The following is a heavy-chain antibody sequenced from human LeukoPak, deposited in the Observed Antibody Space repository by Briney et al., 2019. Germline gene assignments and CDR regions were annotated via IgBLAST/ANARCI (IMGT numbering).Heavy chain of an antibody. V-gene: IGHV3-23*01. CDR1: GFTFSSYA. CDR2: ISGSGGST. Sequence: GSLRLSCAASGFTFSSYAMSWVRQAPGKGLEWVSAISGSGGSTYYADSVKGRSTISRDNSKNTLYLQMNSLRAEDTAVYYCAKRTDSSGYYYVDYWGQGTLVTVSS. D-gene: IGHD3-22*01. J-gene: IGHJ4*02. CDR3: AKRTDSSGYYYVDY.